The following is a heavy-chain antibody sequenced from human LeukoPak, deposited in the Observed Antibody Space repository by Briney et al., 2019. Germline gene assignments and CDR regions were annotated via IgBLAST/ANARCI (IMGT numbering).Heavy chain of an antibody. D-gene: IGHD3-22*01. CDR2: ISSSSYI. CDR1: GFTFSSYS. Sequence: GGSLRLSCAASGFTFSSYSMNWVRQAPGKGLEWVSSISSSSYIYYADSVKGRFTISRDNAKNSLYLQMNSLRAEDTAVYYCARVQYYYDSSGYYGDAFDIWGQGTMVTVSS. J-gene: IGHJ3*02. CDR3: ARVQYYYDSSGYYGDAFDI. V-gene: IGHV3-21*01.